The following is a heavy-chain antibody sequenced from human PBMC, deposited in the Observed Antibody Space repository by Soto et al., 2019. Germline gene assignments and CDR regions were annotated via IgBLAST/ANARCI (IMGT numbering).Heavy chain of an antibody. CDR3: AREGAYSYYGMDV. Sequence: GGSLRLSCAASGFTVSSNYMSWVRQAPGKGLEWVSVIYSGGSTYYADSVKGRFTISRDNSKNTLYLQMNSLRAEDTAVYYCAREGAYSYYGMDVWGQGTTLTVSS. CDR1: GFTVSSNY. CDR2: IYSGGST. J-gene: IGHJ6*02. V-gene: IGHV3-53*01.